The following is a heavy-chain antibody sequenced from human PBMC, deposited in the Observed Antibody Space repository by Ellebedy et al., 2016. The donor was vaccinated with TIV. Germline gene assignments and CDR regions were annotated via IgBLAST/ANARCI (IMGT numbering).Heavy chain of an antibody. CDR1: GYTFTGYY. V-gene: IGHV1-18*04. CDR3: ASGDSSALDYYYYYMDV. CDR2: ISAYNGNT. J-gene: IGHJ6*03. D-gene: IGHD6-25*01. Sequence: ASVKVSXXASGYTFTGYYMHWVRQAPGQGLEWMGWISAYNGNTNYAQKFQGRVTMTTDTSTTTAYMELRSLRSDDTAVYYCASGDSSALDYYYYYMDVWGKGTTVTVSS.